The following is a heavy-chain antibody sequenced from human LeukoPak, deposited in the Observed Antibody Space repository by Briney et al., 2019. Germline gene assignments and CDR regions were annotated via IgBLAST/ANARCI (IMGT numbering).Heavy chain of an antibody. CDR2: INAYNGNT. Sequence: GASVKVSCKASGYTFTSYIISWVRQAPGQGLEWMGWINAYNGNTDYARRVQGRVTMTTDTSTSTAYMEVRSLRSDDTAVYYCARDRHIAAAVYYYYMDVWGKGTPVTVSS. CDR3: ARDRHIAAAVYYYYMDV. CDR1: GYTFTSYI. D-gene: IGHD6-13*01. V-gene: IGHV1-18*01. J-gene: IGHJ6*03.